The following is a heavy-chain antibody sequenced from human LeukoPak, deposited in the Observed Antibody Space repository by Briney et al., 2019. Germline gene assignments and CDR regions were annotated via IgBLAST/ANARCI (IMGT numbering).Heavy chain of an antibody. V-gene: IGHV3-48*02. CDR2: ISLGNSNM. CDR3: ARVGNGRSWDY. J-gene: IGHJ4*02. D-gene: IGHD2-15*01. Sequence: PGGSLRLSSAPSSFTPSSFTMNWARPVAGKWLEWIAYISLGNSNMFYADSVKGRFTISRDNAKNSLYLQMNSLRDDDTAVYYCARVGNGRSWDYWGQGTLVSVSS. CDR1: SFTPSSFT.